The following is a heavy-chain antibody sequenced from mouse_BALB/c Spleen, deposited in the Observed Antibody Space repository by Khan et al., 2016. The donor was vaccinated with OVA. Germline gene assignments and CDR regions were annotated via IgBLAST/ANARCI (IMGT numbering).Heavy chain of an antibody. V-gene: IGHV3-8*02. CDR1: GDSITSGY. J-gene: IGHJ3*01. CDR3: ARSPYSDSFAY. CDR2: MIYSGNT. Sequence: EVQLQESGPSLVKPSQTLSLTCSVTGDSITSGYWNWIRNFPGNKLEYMGYMIYSGNTYYNPSLKSRLSITRHTSTNQYSLPLNSVTTEDTAKYYCARSPYSDSFAYWGQGTLVTVSA. D-gene: IGHD2-12*01.